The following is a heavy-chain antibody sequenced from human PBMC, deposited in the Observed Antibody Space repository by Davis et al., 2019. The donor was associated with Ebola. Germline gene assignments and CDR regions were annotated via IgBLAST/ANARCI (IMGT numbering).Heavy chain of an antibody. Sequence: GESLKISCAASGFTFSSYAMSWVRLAPGKGLEWVSLMTGSGYITYYADSVKGRFTISRDNSKNTLYLQMNSLGAEDTAVYYCAKVYWSDYPNYFDYWGQGTLVTVSS. CDR2: MTGSGYIT. J-gene: IGHJ4*02. V-gene: IGHV3-23*01. D-gene: IGHD3-3*01. CDR3: AKVYWSDYPNYFDY. CDR1: GFTFSSYA.